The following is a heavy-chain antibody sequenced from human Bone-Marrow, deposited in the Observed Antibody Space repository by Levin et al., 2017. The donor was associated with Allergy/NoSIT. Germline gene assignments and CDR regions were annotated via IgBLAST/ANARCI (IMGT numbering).Heavy chain of an antibody. CDR1: GFTFSSYG. V-gene: IGHV3-33*01. CDR3: ARDLSQYSSSVLGMDV. Sequence: GGSLRLSCAASGFTFSSYGMHWVRQAPGKGLEWVAVIWYDGSNKYYADSVKGRFTISSDNSKNTLYLQMNSLRAEDTAVYYCARDLSQYSSSVLGMDVWGQGTTVTVSS. D-gene: IGHD6-6*01. J-gene: IGHJ6*02. CDR2: IWYDGSNK.